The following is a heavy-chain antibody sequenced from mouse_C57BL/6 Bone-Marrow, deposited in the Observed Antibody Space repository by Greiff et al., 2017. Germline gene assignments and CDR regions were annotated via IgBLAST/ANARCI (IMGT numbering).Heavy chain of an antibody. D-gene: IGHD1-1*01. CDR2: IWGDGST. CDR1: GFSLTSYG. CDR3: AKSYGSSYDWYFDV. J-gene: IGHJ1*03. V-gene: IGHV2-3*01. Sequence: VQRVESGPGLVAPSQSLSISCTVSGFSLTSYGVSWVRQPPGKGLEWLGVIWGDGSTNYHSALISRLSISKDNSKSHAFLKLNSLQTEDTATYYCAKSYGSSYDWYFDVWGTGTTVTVSS.